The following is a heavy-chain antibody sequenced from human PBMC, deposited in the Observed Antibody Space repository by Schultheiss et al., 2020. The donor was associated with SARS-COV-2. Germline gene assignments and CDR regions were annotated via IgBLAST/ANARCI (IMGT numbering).Heavy chain of an antibody. CDR3: ARDSSGYTWFDP. D-gene: IGHD3-22*01. J-gene: IGHJ5*02. CDR1: GGSFSNYH. CDR2: INHSGGT. V-gene: IGHV4-34*01. Sequence: SETLSLTCAVYGGSFSNYHWSWIRQSPGKGLEWIGEINHSGGTNYNPSLKSRVTISVDTSKNQLSLRLSSVTAADTAVYYCARDSSGYTWFDPWGQGTLVTVSS.